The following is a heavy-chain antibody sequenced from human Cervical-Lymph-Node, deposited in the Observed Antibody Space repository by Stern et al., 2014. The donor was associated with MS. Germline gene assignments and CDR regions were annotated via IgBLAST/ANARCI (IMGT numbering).Heavy chain of an antibody. CDR2: IYPGDSET. J-gene: IGHJ4*02. V-gene: IGHV5-51*01. D-gene: IGHD1-14*01. CDR3: ARQTTAWASDV. CDR1: GFKFSIYW. Sequence: EVQLEESGAELIRPGESLKISCKGSGFKFSIYWIAWVRQMPGKGLEWIGNIYPGDSETRCSPSFQGQVTMSAEQSTSTAYLQKSSLNASDTAMYFCARQTTAWASDVWGQGTLVTVSS.